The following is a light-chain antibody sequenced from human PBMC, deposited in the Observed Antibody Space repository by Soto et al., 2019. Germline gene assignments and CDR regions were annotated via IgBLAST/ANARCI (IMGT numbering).Light chain of an antibody. CDR2: GAS. J-gene: IGKJ1*01. CDR3: QQYDNLPPWT. V-gene: IGKV3-15*01. CDR1: QTVGTY. Sequence: EVVMTQSPAILSVSPGERATLSCRASQTVGTYLAWYQHRPGQAPRLLIYGASTRATGVPARFSGSGSGTEFTLTISSLQSEDFAVYFCQQYDNLPPWTFGQGTKVEVK.